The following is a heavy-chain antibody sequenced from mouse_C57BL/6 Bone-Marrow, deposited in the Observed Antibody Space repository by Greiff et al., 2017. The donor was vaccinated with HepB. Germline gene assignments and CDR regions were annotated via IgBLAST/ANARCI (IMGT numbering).Heavy chain of an antibody. CDR2: FHPYNDDT. D-gene: IGHD1-1*01. Sequence: LVESGAELVKPGASAKMSCKASGYTFTTYPIEWMKQNHGKSLEWIGNFHPYNDDTKYNEKFKGKATLTVEKSSSTVYLELSRLTSDDSAVYYCARRYYYGSSGAYFDYWGQGTTLTVSS. CDR1: GYTFTTYP. V-gene: IGHV1-47*01. CDR3: ARRYYYGSSGAYFDY. J-gene: IGHJ2*01.